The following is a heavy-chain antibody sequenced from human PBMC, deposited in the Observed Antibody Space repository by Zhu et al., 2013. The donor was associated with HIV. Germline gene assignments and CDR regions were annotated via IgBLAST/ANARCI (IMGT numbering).Heavy chain of an antibody. J-gene: IGHJ5*02. CDR3: ARTGDLIVVVPAAISWFDP. CDR1: GYTFTSYD. D-gene: IGHD2-2*01. Sequence: QVQLVQSGAEVKKPGASVKVSCKASGYTFTSYDINWVRQATGQGLEWMGWMNPNSGNTGYAQKFQGRVTMTRNTSISTAYMELSSLRSEDTAVYYCARTGDLIVVVPAAISWFDPWGPGNPGHRLL. CDR2: MNPNSGNT. V-gene: IGHV1-8*01.